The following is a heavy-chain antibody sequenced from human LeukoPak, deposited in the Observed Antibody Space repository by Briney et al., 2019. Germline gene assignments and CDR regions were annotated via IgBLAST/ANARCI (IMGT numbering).Heavy chain of an antibody. Sequence: PGGSLRLSCAASGFTFSSYAMSWVRQAPGKGLEWVSVIYSSGTTDYADSVKGRFTISRDDSKNTLYLQMNSLRAEDTAIYYCARTLRGYSYLGYFDYWGQGTLVTVSS. V-gene: IGHV3-66*01. CDR3: ARTLRGYSYLGYFDY. J-gene: IGHJ4*02. D-gene: IGHD5-18*01. CDR1: GFTFSSYA. CDR2: IYSSGTT.